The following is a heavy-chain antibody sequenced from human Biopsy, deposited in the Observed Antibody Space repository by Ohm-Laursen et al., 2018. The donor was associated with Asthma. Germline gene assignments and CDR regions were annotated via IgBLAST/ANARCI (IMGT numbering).Heavy chain of an antibody. V-gene: IGHV4-61*01. CDR2: IYYTGSD. J-gene: IGHJ4*02. D-gene: IGHD3-16*01. CDR1: GGSVSTGSYY. Sequence: PSQTLSLTCTVSGGSVSTGSYYWSWIRQPPGKGLEWLGYIYYTGSDNYNPSLKGRVTISVDTSKNQFSLRLNSVTAADTAVYFCARRGGVRRYFDYWGQGTLVTVSS. CDR3: ARRGGVRRYFDY.